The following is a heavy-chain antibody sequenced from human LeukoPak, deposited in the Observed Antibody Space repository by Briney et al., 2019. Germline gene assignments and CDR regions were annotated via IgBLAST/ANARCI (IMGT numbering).Heavy chain of an antibody. CDR1: GFSFRSYS. D-gene: IGHD1-1*01. CDR2: ITGSSYI. J-gene: IGHJ4*02. Sequence: GGSLRLSCAASGFSFRSYSMDWVRQAPGKGLEWVSSITGSSYISYEDSVKGRITISRDNAENSLFLQMNSLRPEDTAVYFCAKHRLEGGETFDSWGRGTLVTVSS. V-gene: IGHV3-21*01. CDR3: AKHRLEGGETFDS.